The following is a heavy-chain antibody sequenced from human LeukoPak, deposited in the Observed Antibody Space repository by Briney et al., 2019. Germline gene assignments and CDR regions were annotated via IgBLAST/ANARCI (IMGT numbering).Heavy chain of an antibody. CDR1: GGSFSGYY. CDR3: ARGLYYGSGSYYMSPPVYFDY. J-gene: IGHJ4*02. Sequence: SETLSLTCAVYGGSFSGYYWSWIRQPPGKGLEWIGEINHSGSTNYNPSLKSRVTISVDTSKNQFSLKLSSVTAADTAVYYRARGLYYGSGSYYMSPPVYFDYWGQGTLVTVSS. CDR2: INHSGST. D-gene: IGHD3-10*01. V-gene: IGHV4-34*01.